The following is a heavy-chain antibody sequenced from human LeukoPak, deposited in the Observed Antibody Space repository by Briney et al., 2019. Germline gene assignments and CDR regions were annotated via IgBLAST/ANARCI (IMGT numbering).Heavy chain of an antibody. CDR1: GFTFSSHS. D-gene: IGHD5-18*01. Sequence: PGGSLRLSCAASGFTFSSHSMNWVRQAPGKGLEWVSPISSNSSHIYYADSVKRRFTISSDNAKTSLYLQMNSLRAEDTAVYYCARDSVTHDAFDIWGQGTMVTVSS. V-gene: IGHV3-21*01. CDR3: ARDSVTHDAFDI. CDR2: ISSNSSHI. J-gene: IGHJ3*02.